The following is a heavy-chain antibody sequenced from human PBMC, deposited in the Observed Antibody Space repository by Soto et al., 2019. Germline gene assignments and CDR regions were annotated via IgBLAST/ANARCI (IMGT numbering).Heavy chain of an antibody. Sequence: SETLSLTCTFSGYSVSRGTYYWCWFRQPPVEGLEWLGYIYYSGIINYNPSLKNRVTISVDTSKNQFSLKLSSVTAAVTVVYYCARGRSSGWYGNWFDPWGQGTLVIVSS. J-gene: IGHJ5*02. CDR2: IYYSGII. D-gene: IGHD6-19*01. CDR3: ARGRSSGWYGNWFDP. V-gene: IGHV4-61*01. CDR1: GYSVSRGTYY.